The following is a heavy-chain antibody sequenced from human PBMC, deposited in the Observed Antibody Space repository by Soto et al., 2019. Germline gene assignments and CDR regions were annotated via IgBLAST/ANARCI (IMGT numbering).Heavy chain of an antibody. CDR3: VRDVAFDYVN. CDR1: GFSFSSYW. D-gene: IGHD3-16*01. CDR2: IKQDESEK. V-gene: IGHV3-7*01. J-gene: IGHJ4*02. Sequence: EVQLVESGGGLVQPGGSLRISCTVSGFSFSSYWMSWVRQAPGKGLEWVASIKQDESEKYYVDSVKGRFTISRDNVDDSLFLQMNSLSADDTAVDFCVRDVAFDYVNWGQGTLVTVSS.